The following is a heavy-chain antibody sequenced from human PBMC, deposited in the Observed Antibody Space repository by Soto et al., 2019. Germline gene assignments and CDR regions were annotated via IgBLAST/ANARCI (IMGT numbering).Heavy chain of an antibody. CDR1: GGSISSSSYY. Sequence: SENLSLTCTVSGGSISSSSYYWGWIRQPPGKGLEWIGSIYYSGSTYYNPSLKSRVTISVDTSKNQFSLKLSSVTAADTAVYYCARHYYGSGSYYGREPIDYWGQGTLVTVSS. J-gene: IGHJ4*02. CDR2: IYYSGST. CDR3: ARHYYGSGSYYGREPIDY. V-gene: IGHV4-39*01. D-gene: IGHD3-10*01.